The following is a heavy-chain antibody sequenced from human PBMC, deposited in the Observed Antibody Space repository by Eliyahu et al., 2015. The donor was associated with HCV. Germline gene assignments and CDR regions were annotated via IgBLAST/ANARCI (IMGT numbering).Heavy chain of an antibody. CDR3: ARRWSSSSYLFNWFDP. CDR2: IYYSGST. V-gene: IGHV4-39*01. Sequence: QLQLQESGPGLVKPSETLSLTCTVPGGSISSSSYYWGWIRQPPGKGLEWIGSIYYSGSTYYNPSLKSRVTISVDTSKNQFSLKLRSVTAADTAVYYCARRWSSSSYLFNWFDPWGQGTLVTVSS. D-gene: IGHD6-6*01. CDR1: GGSISSSSYY. J-gene: IGHJ5*02.